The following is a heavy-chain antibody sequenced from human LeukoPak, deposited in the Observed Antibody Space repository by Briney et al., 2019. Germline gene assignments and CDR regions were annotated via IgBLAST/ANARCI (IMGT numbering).Heavy chain of an antibody. J-gene: IGHJ4*02. CDR1: GFTFSSYA. CDR3: ASSRAVVQGVTSPFDY. V-gene: IGHV3-23*01. D-gene: IGHD3-10*01. CDR2: ISGSGGST. Sequence: GGSLRLSCAASGFTFSSYAVSWVRQAPGKGLEWVSVISGSGGSTYYADSVKGRFTISRDNSKNTLYLQMNSLRAEDTAVYYCASSRAVVQGVTSPFDYWGQGTLVTVS.